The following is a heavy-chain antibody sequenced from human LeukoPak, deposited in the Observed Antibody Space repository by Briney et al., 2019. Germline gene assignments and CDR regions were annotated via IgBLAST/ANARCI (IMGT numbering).Heavy chain of an antibody. CDR3: ARGSGSYHTAYMN. V-gene: IGHV5-51*01. Sequence: GESLKISCKGSGYSFTSYWIGWVRQMPGKGLEWMGIIYPGDSDTRYSPSFQGQVTISADKSISTAYLQLSSLEASDTAMYYCARGSGSYHTAYMNWGQGTLVTVSS. J-gene: IGHJ4*02. CDR2: IYPGDSDT. D-gene: IGHD1-26*01. CDR1: GYSFTSYW.